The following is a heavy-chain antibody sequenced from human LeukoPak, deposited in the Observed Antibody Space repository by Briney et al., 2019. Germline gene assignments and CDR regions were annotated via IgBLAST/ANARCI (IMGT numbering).Heavy chain of an antibody. CDR3: ARGRGYYDR. CDR2: INHSGGT. CDR1: GGSFSGYY. V-gene: IGHV4-34*01. Sequence: SETLSLTCAVYGGSFSGYYWSWIRQPPGKGLEWIGEINHSGGTNYNPSLKSRVTISVDTSKNQFSLKLSSVTAADTAVYYCARGRGYYDRWGQGTLVTVSS. J-gene: IGHJ4*02. D-gene: IGHD2-15*01.